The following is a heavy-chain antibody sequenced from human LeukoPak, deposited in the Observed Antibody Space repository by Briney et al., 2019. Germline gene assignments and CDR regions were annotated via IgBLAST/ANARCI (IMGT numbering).Heavy chain of an antibody. J-gene: IGHJ4*02. D-gene: IGHD2-2*01. Sequence: ASVKVSCKASGYTFTSYYMHWVRQAPGQGLEWMGIINPSGGSTSYAQKFQGRVTMTRDMSTSTVYMELSSLRSEDTAVYYCARSEDIVVVPAAMIDYWGQGTLATVSS. V-gene: IGHV1-46*01. CDR1: GYTFTSYY. CDR2: INPSGGST. CDR3: ARSEDIVVVPAAMIDY.